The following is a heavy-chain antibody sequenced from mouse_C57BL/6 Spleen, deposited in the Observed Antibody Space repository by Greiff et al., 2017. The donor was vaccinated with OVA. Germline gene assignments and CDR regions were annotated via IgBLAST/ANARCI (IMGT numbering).Heavy chain of an antibody. V-gene: IGHV1-52*01. D-gene: IGHD1-1*01. CDR3: ARYLRDYAMDY. CDR1: GYTFTSYW. J-gene: IGHJ4*01. Sequence: QVQLQQPGAELVRPGSSVKLSCKASGYTFTSYWMHWVKQRPIQGLEWIGNIDPSDSETHYNQKFKDKATLTVDKSSSTAYMQLSSLTAEDSAVYYCARYLRDYAMDYWGQGTSVTVSS. CDR2: IDPSDSET.